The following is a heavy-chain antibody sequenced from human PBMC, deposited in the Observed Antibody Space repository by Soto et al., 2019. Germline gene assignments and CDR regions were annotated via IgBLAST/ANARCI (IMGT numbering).Heavy chain of an antibody. CDR1: GFTFSSYA. J-gene: IGHJ4*02. V-gene: IGHV3-23*01. Sequence: GGSLRLSCAASGFTFSSYAMSWVRQAPGKGLEWVSAISGSGGSTYYADSVKGRFTISRDNSKNTLYLQMNSLRAEDTAVYYCAKGLDIVVVPAATLYYFYYWGQGTLVTVSS. CDR2: ISGSGGST. D-gene: IGHD2-2*01. CDR3: AKGLDIVVVPAATLYYFYY.